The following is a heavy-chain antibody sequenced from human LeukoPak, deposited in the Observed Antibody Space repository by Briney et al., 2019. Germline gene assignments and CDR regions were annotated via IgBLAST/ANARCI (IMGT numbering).Heavy chain of an antibody. V-gene: IGHV1-18*01. D-gene: IGHD2-8*01. CDR1: GYTFNSYG. Sequence: WASVKVSCKASGYTFNSYGISWVRQAPGQGLEGMGWISAYNGNTNYAQKLQGRVTMTTDTSTNTAYMELRSLRSDDTAVYYCARDNGNYYYYYAMDVWGQGTTVTVSS. CDR2: ISAYNGNT. CDR3: ARDNGNYYYYYAMDV. J-gene: IGHJ6*02.